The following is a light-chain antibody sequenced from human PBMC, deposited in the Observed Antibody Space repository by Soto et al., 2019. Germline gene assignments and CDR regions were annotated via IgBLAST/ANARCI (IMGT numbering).Light chain of an antibody. CDR3: GSWDSSLSAYV. V-gene: IGLV1-51*01. CDR2: DDD. J-gene: IGLJ1*01. Sequence: QSVLSQPPSVSAAPGPRVTISCSRSSSHIGGNSVSWYQHLPGTASRLLIYDDDKPPSGIPDRFSGSKSGTSATLGITGFQTGDEADYYCGSWDSSLSAYVFGTGTKVTVL. CDR1: SSHIGGNS.